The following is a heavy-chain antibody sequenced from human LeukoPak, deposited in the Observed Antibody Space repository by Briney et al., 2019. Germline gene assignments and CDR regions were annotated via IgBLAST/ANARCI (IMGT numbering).Heavy chain of an antibody. V-gene: IGHV3-74*01. Sequence: GGSLRPSCAASGFTFSSYWMHWVRQAPGKGLVWVSRINSDGSSTSYADSVKGRFTISRDNAKNTLYLQMNSLRAEDTAVYYCATRDDYYDSSGAFDIWGQGTMVTVSS. J-gene: IGHJ3*02. D-gene: IGHD3-22*01. CDR3: ATRDDYYDSSGAFDI. CDR1: GFTFSSYW. CDR2: INSDGSST.